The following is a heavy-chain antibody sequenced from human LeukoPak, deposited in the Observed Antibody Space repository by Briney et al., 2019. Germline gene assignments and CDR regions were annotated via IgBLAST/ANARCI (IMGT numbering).Heavy chain of an antibody. CDR3: AREDLYTYPLDF. D-gene: IGHD5-24*01. CDR1: GYTFTDYY. CDR2: INPNSGDT. V-gene: IGHV1-2*02. J-gene: IGHJ1*01. Sequence: GASVKVSCRASGYTFTDYYLHWVRQAPGQGLEWMGWINPNSGDTNFAQKFQGRVTMTRDTSINTVYMELSRLRSDDTAVYYCAREDLYTYPLDFWGQGTPVTVSS.